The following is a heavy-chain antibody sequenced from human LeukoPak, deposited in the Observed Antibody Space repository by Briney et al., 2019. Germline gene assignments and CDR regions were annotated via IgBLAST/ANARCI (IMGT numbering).Heavy chain of an antibody. CDR2: INSDGSST. J-gene: IGHJ4*02. Sequence: GRSLRLSCAASGFTFSSYWMQWVRQAPGKGLVWVSRINSDGSSTTYADSVKGRFTISRDNAKNTLYLQMNSLRAEDTAVYFCARSRYISSWFDFWGQGTLVTVSS. CDR3: ARSRYISSWFDF. D-gene: IGHD6-13*01. CDR1: GFTFSSYW. V-gene: IGHV3-74*01.